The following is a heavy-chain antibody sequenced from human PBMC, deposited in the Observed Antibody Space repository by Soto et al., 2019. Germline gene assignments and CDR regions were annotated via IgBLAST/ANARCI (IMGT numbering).Heavy chain of an antibody. D-gene: IGHD7-27*01. CDR3: AKDRAEWGSYDY. CDR2: ISGSGGST. Sequence: EVQMLESGGGLVQPGESPRLSCAASGFTFSSYAMSWVRQAPGKGLKWVSTISGSGGSTYYAESVKGRFTISRDNSKNTLYLQMNSLRAEDTAVYYCAKDRAEWGSYDYWGQGILVTVSS. V-gene: IGHV3-23*01. J-gene: IGHJ4*02. CDR1: GFTFSSYA.